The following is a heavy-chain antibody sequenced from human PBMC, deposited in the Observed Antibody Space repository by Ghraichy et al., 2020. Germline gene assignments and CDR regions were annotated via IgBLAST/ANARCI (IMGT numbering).Heavy chain of an antibody. V-gene: IGHV3-23*01. J-gene: IGHJ4*02. CDR2: ISGSGGST. CDR1: GFTFSSYA. D-gene: IGHD3-22*01. Sequence: GESLNISCAASGFTFSSYAMSWVRQAPGKGLEWVSAISGSGGSTYYADSVKGRFTISRDNSKNTLYLQMNSLRAEDTAVYYCAKAKSGYYYDSSGYSFDYWGQGTLVTVSS. CDR3: AKAKSGYYYDSSGYSFDY.